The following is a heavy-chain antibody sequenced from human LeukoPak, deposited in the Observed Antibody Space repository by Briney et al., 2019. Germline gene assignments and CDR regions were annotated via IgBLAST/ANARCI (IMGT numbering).Heavy chain of an antibody. CDR3: ARERTCGASSCVAYYFDS. J-gene: IGHJ4*02. CDR1: GVTFSNAC. Sequence: GGSLRLSCAGSGVTFSNACMDWVRQPPGQGLEWVSSISASSTYIYYADSVKGRFTISRDNAKSSLYLQMDSLRAEDTAVYYCARERTCGASSCVAYYFDSWGQGTLVTVSS. D-gene: IGHD2-2*01. CDR2: ISASSTYI. V-gene: IGHV3-21*01.